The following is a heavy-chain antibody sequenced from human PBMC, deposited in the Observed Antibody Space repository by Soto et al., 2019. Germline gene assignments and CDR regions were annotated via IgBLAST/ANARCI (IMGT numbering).Heavy chain of an antibody. D-gene: IGHD3-22*01. J-gene: IGHJ4*02. V-gene: IGHV1-18*01. CDR2: ISAYNGNT. Sequence: VASVKVSCKXSGYTFTSYGISWVRQAPGQGLEWMGWISAYNGNTNYAQKLQGRVTMTTDTSTSTAYMELRSLRSDDTAVYYCARDRTWYDSSGYSAYWGQGTLVTVSS. CDR1: GYTFTSYG. CDR3: ARDRTWYDSSGYSAY.